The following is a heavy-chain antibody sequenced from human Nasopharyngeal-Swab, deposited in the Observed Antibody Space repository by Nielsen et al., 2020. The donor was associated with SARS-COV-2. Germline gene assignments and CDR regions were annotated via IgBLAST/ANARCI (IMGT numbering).Heavy chain of an antibody. V-gene: IGHV3-23*01. D-gene: IGHD2-15*01. J-gene: IGHJ5*02. CDR2: MSGRGEKT. CDR1: GFTFTSYA. Sequence: GESLKISCTASGFTFTSYAMNWVRHAPGKGLEWVSGMSGRGEKTYYAESVKGRFTISRDSSKNTLYLQMNSLRAEDTAVYYCAKDSGAGFCDGGSCFPTNHWGQGTLVTVSS. CDR3: AKDSGAGFCDGGSCFPTNH.